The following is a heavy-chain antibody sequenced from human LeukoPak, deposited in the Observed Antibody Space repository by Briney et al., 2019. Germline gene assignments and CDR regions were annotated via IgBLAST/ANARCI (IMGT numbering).Heavy chain of an antibody. D-gene: IGHD4-17*01. CDR2: INHSGST. V-gene: IGHV4-34*01. Sequence: PSETLSLTCSVSGGSINSYYWSWIRQPPGKGLEWIGEINHSGSTNYNPSLKSRVTISVDTSKNQFSLKLSSVTAADTAVYYCAGAVTVTKPFAYWGQGTLVTVSS. CDR3: AGAVTVTKPFAY. J-gene: IGHJ4*02. CDR1: GGSINSYY.